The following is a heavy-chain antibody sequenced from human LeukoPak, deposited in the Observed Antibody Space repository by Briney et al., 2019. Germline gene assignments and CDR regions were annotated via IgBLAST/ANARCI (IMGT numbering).Heavy chain of an antibody. CDR3: ARVFDSSGWRYVRGYYFDY. Sequence: QPGGSLRLSCAASGFTVSSIYMSWVRQAPGKGLEWVSVIYSGGSTYYADSVKGRFTISRDNSKNTLYLQMNSLRAEDTAVYYCARVFDSSGWRYVRGYYFDYWGQGTLVTVSS. D-gene: IGHD6-19*01. V-gene: IGHV3-53*01. CDR2: IYSGGST. J-gene: IGHJ4*02. CDR1: GFTVSSIY.